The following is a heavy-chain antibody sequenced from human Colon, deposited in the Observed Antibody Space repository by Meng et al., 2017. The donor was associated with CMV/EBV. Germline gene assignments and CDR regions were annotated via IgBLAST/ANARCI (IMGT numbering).Heavy chain of an antibody. CDR3: VRTPAAATGWFDP. Sequence: GGSLRLSCAASGFTFSTYAMNWVRQAPGKGLEWISYISSSGRTIYYADSVRGRFTISRDNARNSLFLQMNTLRADDTAVYYCVRTPAAATGWFDPWGQGTLVTVSS. J-gene: IGHJ5*02. CDR1: GFTFSTYA. V-gene: IGHV3-48*04. D-gene: IGHD6-13*01. CDR2: ISSSGRTI.